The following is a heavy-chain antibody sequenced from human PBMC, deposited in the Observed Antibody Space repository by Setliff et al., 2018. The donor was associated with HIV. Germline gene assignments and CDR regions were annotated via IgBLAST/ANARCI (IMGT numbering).Heavy chain of an antibody. Sequence: GESLKISCKGSGYSFTDYWIGWVRQMPGKGLEWVGFIYPGEEFNFRYSPSFQGQVTISVDRSISTAYLQWRTLKASDSGMYYCARHVTTVATSWFDPWGQGTLVTSPQ. CDR1: GYSFTDYW. D-gene: IGHD2-2*01. CDR2: IYPGEEFNF. CDR3: ARHVTTVATSWFDP. J-gene: IGHJ5*02. V-gene: IGHV5-51*01.